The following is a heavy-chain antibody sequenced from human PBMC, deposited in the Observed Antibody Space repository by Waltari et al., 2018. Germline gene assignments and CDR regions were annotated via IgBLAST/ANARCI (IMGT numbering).Heavy chain of an antibody. CDR1: GGSISSSDYY. CDR3: ARYHCTSGVCQHFDY. CDR2: IYYSGRT. Sequence: QLQLQESGPGLVKPSETLSLTCTVSGGSISSSDYYWGWIRQPPGKGLEYIGTIYYSGRTYYNPSLKSRVTISVDTSKNQFSLKLSSVTAADTAVYYCARYHCTSGVCQHFDYWGQGILVTVSS. V-gene: IGHV4-39*01. D-gene: IGHD2-8*01. J-gene: IGHJ4*02.